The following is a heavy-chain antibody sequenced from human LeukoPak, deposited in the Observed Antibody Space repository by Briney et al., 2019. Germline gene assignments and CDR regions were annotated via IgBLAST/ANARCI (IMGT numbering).Heavy chain of an antibody. V-gene: IGHV1-2*06. CDR2: INPNSGGT. CDR1: GGTFSSYA. D-gene: IGHD1-26*01. CDR3: ARALGINGDY. Sequence: ASVKVSCKASGGTFSSYAISWVRQAPGQGLEWMGRINPNSGGTNYAQKFQGRVTMTRDTSISTAYMELSRLRSDDTAVYYCARALGINGDYWGQGTLVTVSS. J-gene: IGHJ4*02.